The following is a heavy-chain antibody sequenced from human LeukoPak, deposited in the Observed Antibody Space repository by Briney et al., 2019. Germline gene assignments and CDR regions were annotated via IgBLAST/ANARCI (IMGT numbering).Heavy chain of an antibody. CDR2: TYYRSKWDS. V-gene: IGHV6-1*01. D-gene: IGHD3-9*01. Sequence: TYYRSKWDSDYALSVKCRITIKADTSKNQFSLHLSSVTPEDTAVYYCARDDDGWLWAFEIWGQGTLVTVSS. J-gene: IGHJ4*02. CDR3: ARDDDGWLWAFEI.